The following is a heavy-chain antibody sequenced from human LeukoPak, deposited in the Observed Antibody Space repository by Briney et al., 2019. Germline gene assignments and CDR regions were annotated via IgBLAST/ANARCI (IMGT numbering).Heavy chain of an antibody. CDR3: ARDLNFLEWLSYFDY. D-gene: IGHD3-3*01. Sequence: GGSLRLSCAASGFTFSSYAMHWVRQAPGKGLEWVAVISYDGSNKYYADSVKGRFTISRDNSKNTLYLQMNSLRAEDTAVYYCARDLNFLEWLSYFDYWGQGTLVTVSS. CDR2: ISYDGSNK. J-gene: IGHJ4*02. CDR1: GFTFSSYA. V-gene: IGHV3-30-3*01.